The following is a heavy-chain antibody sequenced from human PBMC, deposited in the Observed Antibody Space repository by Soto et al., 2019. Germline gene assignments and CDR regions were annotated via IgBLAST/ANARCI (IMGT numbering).Heavy chain of an antibody. D-gene: IGHD3-16*01. J-gene: IGHJ5*02. CDR1: GGSVSSGSYY. Sequence: SETLSLTCTVSGGSVSSGSYYWSWIRQPPGKGLEWIGYIYYSVSTNYNPSLKSRVTISVDTSKNQFSLKLSSVTAADTAVYYCARGRRSRSMGGFWFDPWGQGTLVTASS. CDR2: IYYSVST. CDR3: ARGRRSRSMGGFWFDP. V-gene: IGHV4-61*01.